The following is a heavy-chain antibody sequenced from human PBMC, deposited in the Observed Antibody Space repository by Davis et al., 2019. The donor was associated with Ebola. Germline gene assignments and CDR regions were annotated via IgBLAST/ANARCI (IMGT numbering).Heavy chain of an antibody. CDR3: ASGTYYGSGSYIDY. J-gene: IGHJ4*02. D-gene: IGHD3-10*01. V-gene: IGHV1-46*01. CDR2: VNPSGGST. CDR1: GYTFTSYY. Sequence: AASVMVSCKAFGYTFTSYYIHWVRQAPGQGLEWMGIVNPSGGSTTYAQKFQGRVTMTRDTSTSTVYIELSSLRSEDTAVYYCASGTYYGSGSYIDYWGQGTLVTVSS.